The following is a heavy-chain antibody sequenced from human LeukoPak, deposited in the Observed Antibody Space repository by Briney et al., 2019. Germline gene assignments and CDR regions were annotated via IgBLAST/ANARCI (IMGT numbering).Heavy chain of an antibody. V-gene: IGHV3-33*01. CDR1: GFTFSSYG. CDR2: IWYDGSNK. Sequence: GRSLRLSCAASGFTFSSYGMHWVRQAPGKGLEWVAVIWYDGSNKYYADSVKGRFTISRDNSKNTLYLQMNSLRAEDTAVYYCARDLYDSSGYYYYYGMDVWGQGTTVTVSS. D-gene: IGHD3-22*01. J-gene: IGHJ6*02. CDR3: ARDLYDSSGYYYYYGMDV.